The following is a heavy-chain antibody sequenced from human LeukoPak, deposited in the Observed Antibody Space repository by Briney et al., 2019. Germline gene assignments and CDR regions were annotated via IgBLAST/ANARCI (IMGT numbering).Heavy chain of an antibody. CDR3: AKDRSGNSYGHFDY. CDR2: ISWGGGST. J-gene: IGHJ4*02. Sequence: GGSLRLSCAASGFTFEDYAMHWVRQAPGKGLEWVSLISWGGGSTYYADSVKGRFTISRDNSKNSLYLHMNSLRAEDTALYYCAKDRSGNSYGHFDYWGQGTLVTVSP. V-gene: IGHV3-43D*04. D-gene: IGHD3-10*01. CDR1: GFTFEDYA.